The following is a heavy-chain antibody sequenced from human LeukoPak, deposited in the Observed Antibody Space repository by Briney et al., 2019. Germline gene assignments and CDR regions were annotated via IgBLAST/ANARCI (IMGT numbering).Heavy chain of an antibody. CDR1: GGSFGGYY. J-gene: IGHJ4*02. D-gene: IGHD3-10*01. CDR3: ARGTRGLGY. Sequence: SETLSLTCAVYGGSFGGYYWSWIRQPPGKGLEWIGEINHSGSTNYNPSLKSRVTISVDTSKNQFSLKLSSVTAADTAVYYCARGTRGLGYWGQGTLVTVSS. CDR2: INHSGST. V-gene: IGHV4-34*01.